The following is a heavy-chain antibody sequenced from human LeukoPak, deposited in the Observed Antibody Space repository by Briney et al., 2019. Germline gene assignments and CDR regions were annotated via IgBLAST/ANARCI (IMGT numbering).Heavy chain of an antibody. CDR1: GGTFSSYA. J-gene: IGHJ6*02. CDR3: AREGGVVVAGAGYYYGMDV. V-gene: IGHV1-46*01. CDR2: INPSGGST. D-gene: IGHD3-22*01. Sequence: ASVKVSCKASGGTFSSYAISWVRQAPGQGLEWMGIINPSGGSTSYAQKFQGRVTMTRDTSTSTVYMELSSLRSEDTAVYYCAREGGVVVAGAGYYYGMDVWGQGTTVTVSS.